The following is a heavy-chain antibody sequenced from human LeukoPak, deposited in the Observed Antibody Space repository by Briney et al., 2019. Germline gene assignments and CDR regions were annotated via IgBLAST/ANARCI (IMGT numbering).Heavy chain of an antibody. CDR3: SGSTGIAARRDRYYYYGMDV. CDR2: IWYDGSNK. Sequence: GGSLRLSCAASGFTFSSYGMHWVRQAPGKGLEWVAVIWYDGSNKYYADSVKGRFTISRDNSKNTLYLQMNSLGAEDTAVYYCSGSTGIAARRDRYYYYGMDVWGQGTTVTVSS. CDR1: GFTFSSYG. D-gene: IGHD6-6*01. V-gene: IGHV3-33*01. J-gene: IGHJ6*02.